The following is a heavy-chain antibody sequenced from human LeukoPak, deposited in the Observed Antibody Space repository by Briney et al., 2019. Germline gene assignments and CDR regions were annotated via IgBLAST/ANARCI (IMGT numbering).Heavy chain of an antibody. Sequence: GGSLRLSCSGSGFTFSGYVMGWVRQAAGKGLEWVSSISGSGSNTYYADSVEGRFTISRDNSKSTLYLQMDSLKAEGTALYFCARGRGGDYVPSRFDSWGLGTLVTVSS. CDR1: GFTFSGYV. J-gene: IGHJ4*02. D-gene: IGHD3-10*02. CDR3: ARGRGGDYVPSRFDS. CDR2: ISGSGSNT. V-gene: IGHV3-23*01.